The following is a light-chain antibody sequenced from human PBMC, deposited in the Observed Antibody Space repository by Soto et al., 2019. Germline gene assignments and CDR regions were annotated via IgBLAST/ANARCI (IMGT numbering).Light chain of an antibody. CDR3: QQYDNLPLT. J-gene: IGKJ4*01. V-gene: IGKV1-33*01. CDR1: QDISNY. CDR2: DAS. Sequence: DIQMTQSPSSLSASVGDRATITCQASQDISNYLNWYQQKPGKAPKLLIYDASNLETGVPSRFSGSGSWTDFTFTISSLQPEDIATYYCQQYDNLPLTFGGGTKVDIK.